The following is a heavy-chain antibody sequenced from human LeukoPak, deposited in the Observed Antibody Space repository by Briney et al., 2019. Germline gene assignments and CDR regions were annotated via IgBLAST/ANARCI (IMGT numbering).Heavy chain of an antibody. Sequence: HPGGSLRLSCAASGFTFSSYAMSWVRQAPGKGLEWVSAISGSGGSTYYADSVKGRFTISRDNSKNTLYLQMNSLRAEDTAVYYCAKDKVIYGYLTEDYWGQGTLATASS. J-gene: IGHJ4*02. D-gene: IGHD5-18*01. CDR3: AKDKVIYGYLTEDY. V-gene: IGHV3-23*01. CDR2: ISGSGGST. CDR1: GFTFSSYA.